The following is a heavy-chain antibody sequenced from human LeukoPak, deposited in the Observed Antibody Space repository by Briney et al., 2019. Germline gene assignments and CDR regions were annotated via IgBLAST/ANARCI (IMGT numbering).Heavy chain of an antibody. D-gene: IGHD6-13*01. CDR3: ARGLRAAAGTAFDP. CDR2: IKQDGSEK. CDR1: GFTFSSYW. V-gene: IGHV3-7*03. J-gene: IGHJ5*02. Sequence: GGSLRLSCAASGFTFSSYWMSWVRQAPGKGLEWVANIKQDGSEKYYVDSVKGRFTISRDNAKNPLYLQMNSLRAEDTAVYYCARGLRAAAGTAFDPWGQGTLVTVSS.